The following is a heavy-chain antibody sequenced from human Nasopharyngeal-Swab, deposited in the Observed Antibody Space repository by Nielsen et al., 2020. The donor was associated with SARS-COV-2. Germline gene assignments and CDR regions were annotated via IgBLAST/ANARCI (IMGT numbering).Heavy chain of an antibody. V-gene: IGHV3-23*01. CDR2: ISSSGDDT. CDR1: GFSFSSCS. J-gene: IGHJ6*02. CDR3: AKGRRNCLTEEMDV. Sequence: GGSLRLSCAASGFSFSSCSMSWVRQAPGKGLEWVSYISSSGDDTYSAAFVKGRFTIARDNSKNTLYLQMNNLRAEDTAVYFCAKGRRNCLTEEMDVWGQGTTVTVSS. D-gene: IGHD1-7*01.